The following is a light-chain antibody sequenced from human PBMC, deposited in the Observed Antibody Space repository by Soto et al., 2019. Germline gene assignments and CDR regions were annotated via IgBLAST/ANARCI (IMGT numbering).Light chain of an antibody. CDR1: STDVGAYNY. J-gene: IGLJ1*01. CDR2: EVT. CDR3: SSYAGSNSFV. Sequence: QSALTQPPSASGSPGQSVTISCTGTSTDVGAYNYVSWYQQRPGKAPKLMIFEVTKRPSGVPDRFSGSKSGNTASLTVSGFQADDEADYYCSSYAGSNSFVFGTGTKVTV. V-gene: IGLV2-8*01.